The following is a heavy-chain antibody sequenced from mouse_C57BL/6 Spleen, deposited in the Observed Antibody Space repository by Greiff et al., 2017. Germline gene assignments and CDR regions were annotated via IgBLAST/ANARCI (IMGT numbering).Heavy chain of an antibody. Sequence: VQLQQPGAELVMPGASVKLSCKASGYTFTSYWMHWVKQRPGQGLEWIGEIDPSDSYTNYNQKFKGKSTLTVDKSSSTAYMQLSSLTSEDSAVYYCARTGIRGYFDVGGTGTTVTVSS. CDR1: GYTFTSYW. CDR2: IDPSDSYT. J-gene: IGHJ1*03. CDR3: ARTGIRGYFDV. V-gene: IGHV1-69*01.